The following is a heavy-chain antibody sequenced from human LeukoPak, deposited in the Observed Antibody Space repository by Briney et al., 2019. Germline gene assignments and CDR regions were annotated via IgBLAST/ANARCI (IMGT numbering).Heavy chain of an antibody. J-gene: IGHJ4*02. V-gene: IGHV3-53*01. CDR2: IYSGGRT. D-gene: IGHD6-19*01. CDR3: AGAPDSSGWYYRY. CDR1: GFTVSSNH. Sequence: PGGSLRLSCATSGFTVSSNHINWVRQAPGKGLEWVSIIYSGGRTYSTDSVKGRFTISRDSSKNTVYLQMNSRRVEDTAMYYCAGAPDSSGWYYRYWGQGTLVTVSS.